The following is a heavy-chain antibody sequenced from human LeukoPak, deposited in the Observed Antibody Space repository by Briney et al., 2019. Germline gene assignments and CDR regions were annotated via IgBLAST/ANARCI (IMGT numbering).Heavy chain of an antibody. Sequence: PGGSLRLSCAASGFTFSSYAMHWVRQAPGKGLEWVAVISYDGSNKYYADSVKGRFTISRDNSKNTLFVQMDSLGGEDTAVYFCAKDTGRLGVREVFDFWGQGTMVTVSS. V-gene: IGHV3-30*04. CDR3: AKDTGRLGVREVFDF. CDR1: GFTFSSYA. J-gene: IGHJ3*01. CDR2: ISYDGSNK. D-gene: IGHD3-16*01.